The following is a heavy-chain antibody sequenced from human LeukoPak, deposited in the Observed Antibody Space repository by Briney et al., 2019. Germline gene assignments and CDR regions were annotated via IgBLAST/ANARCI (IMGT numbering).Heavy chain of an antibody. V-gene: IGHV3-74*01. CDR2: INPDGSRT. D-gene: IGHD1-14*01. J-gene: IGHJ2*01. Sequence: PGGSLRLSCAASGVTFSSYWMHRVRQAPGKGLVWVSRINPDGSRTSYADSVKGRFTISRDNAKDTLYLQMNNLRAEDTAVYYCARVETGQWYFDLWGRGTLVTVSS. CDR3: ARVETGQWYFDL. CDR1: GVTFSSYW.